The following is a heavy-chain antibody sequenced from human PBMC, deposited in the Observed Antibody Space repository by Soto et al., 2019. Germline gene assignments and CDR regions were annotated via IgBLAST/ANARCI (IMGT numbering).Heavy chain of an antibody. J-gene: IGHJ3*02. CDR3: ARKRYSSGWYCAFDI. D-gene: IGHD6-19*01. Sequence: GGSLRLSCAASGFTFSSYSMNWVRQAPGKGLEWVSSISSSSSYIYYADSVKGRFTISRDNAKNSLYLQMNSLRAEDTAVYYCARKRYSSGWYCAFDIWGQGTMVTVSS. CDR1: GFTFSSYS. V-gene: IGHV3-21*01. CDR2: ISSSSSYI.